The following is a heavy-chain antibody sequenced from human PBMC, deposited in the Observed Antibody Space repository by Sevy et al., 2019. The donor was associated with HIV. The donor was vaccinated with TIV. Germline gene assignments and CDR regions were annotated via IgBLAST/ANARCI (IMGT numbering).Heavy chain of an antibody. Sequence: GGSLRLSCAASGFALSNYYAMHWVRQAQGKGLEWVALISYDGSDKYYADSVKGRFTISRDNFKNTLYLQMNSLTTEDTAVYYCARPRANYVDHYFFYAMDVWGQGTTVTVSS. D-gene: IGHD4-17*01. V-gene: IGHV3-30-3*01. CDR1: GFALSNYYA. J-gene: IGHJ6*02. CDR3: ARPRANYVDHYFFYAMDV. CDR2: ISYDGSDK.